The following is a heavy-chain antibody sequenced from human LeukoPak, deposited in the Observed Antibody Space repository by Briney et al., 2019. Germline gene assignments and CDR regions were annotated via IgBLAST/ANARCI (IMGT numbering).Heavy chain of an antibody. CDR3: ARGHYDFWSGYSYYFDY. Sequence: ASVKVSCKASGYTFTSYAMNWVRQAPGQGLEWMGWINTNTGNPTYAQSFTGRFVFSLDTSVSTAYLQISSLKAEDTAMYYCARGHYDFWSGYSYYFDYWGQGTLVTVSS. CDR1: GYTFTSYA. D-gene: IGHD3-3*01. CDR2: INTNTGNP. J-gene: IGHJ4*02. V-gene: IGHV7-4-1*02.